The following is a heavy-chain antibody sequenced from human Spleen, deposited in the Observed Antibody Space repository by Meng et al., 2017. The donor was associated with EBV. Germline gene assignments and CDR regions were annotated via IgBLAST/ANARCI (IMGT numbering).Heavy chain of an antibody. D-gene: IGHD6-13*01. J-gene: IGHJ4*02. V-gene: IGHV2-5*02. CDR2: IYWDDDK. Sequence: QITLKDSGSTLVEPTPTLPVTCTFSGFSLSSSGVGVGWIRQPPGKALEWLALIYWDDDKRYSPSLKSRLTITKDTSKNQVVLTMTNMDPVDTATYYCAHSQQLVRPFDYWGQGPLVTVSS. CDR1: GFSLSSSGVG. CDR3: AHSQQLVRPFDY.